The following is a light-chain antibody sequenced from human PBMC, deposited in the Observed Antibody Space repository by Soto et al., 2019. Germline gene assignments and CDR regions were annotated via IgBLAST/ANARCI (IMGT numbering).Light chain of an antibody. V-gene: IGKV4-1*01. J-gene: IGKJ1*01. CDR3: QQYYSTPPT. CDR2: WAS. Sequence: DIVMTQSPDYLAVSLGERATINCKSSQSVLYSSNNKNYLAWYQQKPGQPPKLLIYWASTRESGVPDRFSGSGSGTDFTLTISSLQAEDVAVYYCQQYYSTPPTFGQGIKVEIK. CDR1: QSVLYSSNNKNY.